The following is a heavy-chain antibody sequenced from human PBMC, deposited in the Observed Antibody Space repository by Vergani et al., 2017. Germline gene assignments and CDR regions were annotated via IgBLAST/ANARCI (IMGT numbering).Heavy chain of an antibody. D-gene: IGHD6-6*01. J-gene: IGHJ4*02. Sequence: QVQLQESGPGLVKPSETLSLTCTGSGGPISSYYWSWIRQPPGKGLEWSGYIYYSGSTHYTPSLQSRVTISVDTSKHQFSLKLSSVTAADTAVYYCARGYEQLVHFEYWGQGTLVTVSS. CDR3: ARGYEQLVHFEY. V-gene: IGHV4-59*01. CDR1: GGPISSYY. CDR2: IYYSGST.